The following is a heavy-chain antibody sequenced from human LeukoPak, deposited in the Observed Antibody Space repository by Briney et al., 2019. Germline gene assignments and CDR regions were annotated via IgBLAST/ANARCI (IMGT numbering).Heavy chain of an antibody. J-gene: IGHJ4*02. CDR1: GGSISLSYYY. CDR2: VYYSGTT. Sequence: SETLSLTCSVSGGSISLSYYYWGWIRQPPGKALEWIGSVYYSGTTSYNPSLKSRVTISVDMSKNHFSLRLSSVTAADTVMYYCARGTLYSGWSYYFDYWGQGSQVTVSS. CDR3: ARGTLYSGWSYYFDY. D-gene: IGHD6-19*01. V-gene: IGHV4-39*07.